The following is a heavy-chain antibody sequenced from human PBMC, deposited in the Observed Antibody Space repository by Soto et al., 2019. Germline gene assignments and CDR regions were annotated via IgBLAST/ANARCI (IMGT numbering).Heavy chain of an antibody. CDR2: ISGSGGST. D-gene: IGHD6-19*01. CDR1: GFTFSNYA. V-gene: IGHV3-23*01. J-gene: IGHJ4*02. CDR3: ARRSSGWYFDY. Sequence: EVQLLESGGGLVQPGGSLRRSCAAPGFTFSNYAMNWVRQAPGKGLEWVSVISGSGGSTYYADSVKGRFTISRDNSKNTLYLQMNSLRGEDPAVYYCARRSSGWYFDYWGQGTLVTVSS.